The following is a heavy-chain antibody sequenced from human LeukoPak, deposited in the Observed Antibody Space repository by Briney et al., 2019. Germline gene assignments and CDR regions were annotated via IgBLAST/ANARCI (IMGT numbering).Heavy chain of an antibody. Sequence: GESLKISCKGSGYSITSYWIGWVRQMPGKGLEWMGIIYPGDSDTRYSPSFQGQVTISADKSISTAYLQWSSLKASDTAMYYCARQQLVPGKGWFDPWGQGTLFTVSS. CDR1: GYSITSYW. CDR2: IYPGDSDT. V-gene: IGHV5-51*01. J-gene: IGHJ5*02. D-gene: IGHD6-13*01. CDR3: ARQQLVPGKGWFDP.